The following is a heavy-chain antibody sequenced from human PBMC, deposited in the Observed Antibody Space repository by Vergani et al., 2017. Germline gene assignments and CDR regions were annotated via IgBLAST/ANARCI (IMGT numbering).Heavy chain of an antibody. V-gene: IGHV3-30-3*01. CDR3: ARDTYYYDSSGYYYVRGRGAFDI. CDR1: GFTFSSYA. D-gene: IGHD3-22*01. CDR2: ISYDGSNK. J-gene: IGHJ3*02. Sequence: QVQLVESGGGVVQPGRSLRLSCAASGFTFSSYAMHWVRQAPGKGLEWVAVISYDGSNKYYADSVKGRFTISRDNSKNTLYLQMNSLSAEETAVYYCARDTYYYDSSGYYYVRGRGAFDIWGQGTMVTVSS.